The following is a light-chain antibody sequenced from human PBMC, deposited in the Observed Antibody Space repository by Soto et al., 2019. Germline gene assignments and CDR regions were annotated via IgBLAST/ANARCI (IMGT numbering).Light chain of an antibody. CDR1: SSDVGSTFNY. CDR3: SAYSTGSTPVL. J-gene: IGLJ3*02. Sequence: QSVLTQPASVSGSPGPSITISCTGTSSDVGSTFNYVSWYQHHPGKAPRLIMSDVNHRPSGVSDRFSGSKSGNTASLTISGLQAEDEAHYFCSAYSTGSTPVLFGGGTKVTVL. V-gene: IGLV2-14*03. CDR2: DVN.